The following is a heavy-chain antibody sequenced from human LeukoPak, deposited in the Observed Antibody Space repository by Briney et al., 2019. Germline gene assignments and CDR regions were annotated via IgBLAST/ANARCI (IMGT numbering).Heavy chain of an antibody. CDR1: GYTFTGYY. D-gene: IGHD3-10*01. V-gene: IGHV1-46*01. J-gene: IGHJ6*03. CDR3: ARDGAVVLWFGETSIQNNYYYYYMDV. CDR2: INPSGGST. Sequence: ASVKVSCKASGYTFTGYYMHWVRQAPGQGLEWMGIINPSGGSTSYAQKFQGRVTMTRDTSTSTVYMELSSLRSEDTAVYYCARDGAVVLWFGETSIQNNYYYYYMDVWGKGTTVTISS.